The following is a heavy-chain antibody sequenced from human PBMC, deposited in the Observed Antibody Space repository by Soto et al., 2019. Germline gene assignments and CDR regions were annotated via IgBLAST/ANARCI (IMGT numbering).Heavy chain of an antibody. CDR3: ARARYYDSSGYLSVFYYYGMDV. V-gene: IGHV4-30-4*01. D-gene: IGHD3-22*01. CDR2: IYYSGST. J-gene: IGHJ6*02. Sequence: SETLSLTCTVSGGSISSGDYYWSWIRQPPGKGLEWIGYIYYSGSTYYNPPLKSRVTISVDTSKNQFSLKLSSVTAADTAVYYCARARYYDSSGYLSVFYYYGMDVWGQGTTVTVSS. CDR1: GGSISSGDYY.